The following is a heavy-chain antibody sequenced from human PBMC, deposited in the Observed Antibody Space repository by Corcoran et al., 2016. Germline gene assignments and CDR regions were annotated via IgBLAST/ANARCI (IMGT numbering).Heavy chain of an antibody. J-gene: IGHJ4*02. CDR3: ANTYHCGGGMCYPDY. CDR1: GFTFDTSW. Sequence: EVQLVESGGGLVQPGGSLRLSCAASGFTFDTSWMNWVRQVPGKGLECVANIKEDGSEKYYVDSVKGRFTISRDNANNSLYLQMNSLRAEDTAIYYCANTYHCGGGMCYPDYWGQGTLVTVSS. V-gene: IGHV3-7*01. CDR2: IKEDGSEK. D-gene: IGHD2-15*01.